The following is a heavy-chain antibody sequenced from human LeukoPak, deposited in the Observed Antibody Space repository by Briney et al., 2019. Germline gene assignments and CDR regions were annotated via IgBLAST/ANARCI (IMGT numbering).Heavy chain of an antibody. CDR2: ISYDGSNK. D-gene: IGHD5-24*01. Sequence: GGSLRLSCAASGFTLSDHYVDWVRQAPGKGLEWVAVISYDGSNKYYADSVKGRFTISRDNSKNTLYLQMNSLRAEDTAVYYCARDLLTIEMATTYYYYYGMDVWGQGTTVTVSS. V-gene: IGHV3-30*03. CDR3: ARDLLTIEMATTYYYYYGMDV. J-gene: IGHJ6*02. CDR1: GFTLSDHY.